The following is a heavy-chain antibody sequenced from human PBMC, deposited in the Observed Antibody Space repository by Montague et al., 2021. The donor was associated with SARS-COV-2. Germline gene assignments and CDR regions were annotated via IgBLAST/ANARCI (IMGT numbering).Heavy chain of an antibody. V-gene: IGHV4-39*07. D-gene: IGHD6-13*01. CDR2: VYYSGST. CDR1: GGSMISSAYY. J-gene: IGHJ6*01. CDR3: ARVGRQQLVRLSGMDV. Sequence: SETLSLTCTVSGGSMISSAYYWGWIRQTPGKGLERIGTVYYSGSTFYXPFLETRVTISVDTSKNQFSLKLSSVTAADTAVYYCARVGRQQLVRLSGMDVWGQGTTVTVSS.